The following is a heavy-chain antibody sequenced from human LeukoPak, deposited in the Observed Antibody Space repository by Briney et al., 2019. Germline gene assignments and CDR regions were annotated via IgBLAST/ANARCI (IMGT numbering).Heavy chain of an antibody. Sequence: GGSLRLSCAASGFTFSRYAMHWVRQTPGMGLVWVSRLAAGGSGTDYADSVKGRFTISRDNAKNTVYLQMSSLRAEDTAVYYCARDGFTGPRTAYLDHWGQGTLVTVSS. CDR3: ARDGFTGPRTAYLDH. D-gene: IGHD2-8*02. V-gene: IGHV3-74*01. J-gene: IGHJ4*01. CDR1: GFTFSRYA. CDR2: LAAGGSGT.